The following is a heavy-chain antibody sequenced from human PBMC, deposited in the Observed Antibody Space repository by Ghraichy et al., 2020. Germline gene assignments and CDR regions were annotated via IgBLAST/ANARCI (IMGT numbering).Heavy chain of an antibody. J-gene: IGHJ4*02. D-gene: IGHD2-15*01. Sequence: GESLNISCAASGFTFSASWMHWVRQAPGKGLEWVSRISGSGDSTNYADSVKGRFTISRDNFKNTLYLQMNSLRAEDTAVYYCAKWSCSDGRCYFDYWGQGTLVTVSS. CDR2: ISGSGDST. CDR3: AKWSCSDGRCYFDY. CDR1: GFTFSASW. V-gene: IGHV3-23*01.